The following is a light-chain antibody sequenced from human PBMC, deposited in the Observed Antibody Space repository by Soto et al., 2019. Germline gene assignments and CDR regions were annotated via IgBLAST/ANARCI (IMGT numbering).Light chain of an antibody. CDR3: SSLTRSDTWV. J-gene: IGLJ3*02. CDR2: EVS. V-gene: IGLV2-14*02. Sequence: QSALTQPASVSGSPGQSITISCTGGSSDVGSYNRVSWYRQHPGKAPQLMIYEVSNRPSGVSNRFSGSKSGNTASLTISGLQVEDEADYFCSSLTRSDTWVIGGGTQLTVL. CDR1: SSDVGSYNR.